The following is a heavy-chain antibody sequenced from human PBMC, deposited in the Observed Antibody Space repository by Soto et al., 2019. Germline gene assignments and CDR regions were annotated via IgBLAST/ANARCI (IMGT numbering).Heavy chain of an antibody. CDR3: ARDRIAAANTALVLYFSGMDD. D-gene: IGHD6-13*01. Sequence: QVQLVQSGAEVKKPGSSVSVSCKASGGTFSNYAISWVRQAPGQGLEWMGGIIPIFGTPNYAQTFQGRVTITADETTSTAHTERSSLRAEDTAVYYCARDRIAAANTALVLYFSGMDDWGQGTTVTVS. V-gene: IGHV1-69*01. CDR1: GGTFSNYA. CDR2: IIPIFGTP. J-gene: IGHJ6*02.